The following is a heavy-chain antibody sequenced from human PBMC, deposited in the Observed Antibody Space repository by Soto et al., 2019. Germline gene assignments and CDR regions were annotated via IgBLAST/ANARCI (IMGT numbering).Heavy chain of an antibody. D-gene: IGHD6-19*01. J-gene: IGHJ4*02. CDR3: AGRGSSGWYANY. V-gene: IGHV5-51*01. CDR1: GYSFTSNW. Sequence: SLKISCQVSGYSFTSNWIGWVRQMPGKGLEWMGIIYPSDSDTRYSPSFQGQVTISTDKSISTAYLQWSSLKASDTAMYYCAGRGSSGWYANYWGQGTLVTVSS. CDR2: IYPSDSDT.